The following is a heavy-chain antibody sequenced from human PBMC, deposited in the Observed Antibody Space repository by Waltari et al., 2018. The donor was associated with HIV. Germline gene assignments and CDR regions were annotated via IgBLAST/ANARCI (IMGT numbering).Heavy chain of an antibody. D-gene: IGHD4-4*01. J-gene: IGHJ4*02. CDR2: INSDGSST. V-gene: IGHV3-74*01. CDR1: GLPFSNYW. CDR3: ARGGSKPLDY. Sequence: EVQLVESGGGSVQPGGSLRLSCAASGLPFSNYWMPWVRQAPGKGLVWVSRINSDGSSTSYADSVKGRFTISRDNAKNTVYLQMNSLRAEDTAVYYCARGGSKPLDYWGQGTLVTVSS.